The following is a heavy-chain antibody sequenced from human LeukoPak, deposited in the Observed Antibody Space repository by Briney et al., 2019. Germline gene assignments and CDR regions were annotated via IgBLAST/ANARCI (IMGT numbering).Heavy chain of an antibody. CDR1: GGSISSYY. D-gene: IGHD6-25*01. CDR3: ARRKRPWALGY. V-gene: IGHV4-34*01. CDR2: INHSGST. J-gene: IGHJ4*02. Sequence: SETLSLTCTVSGGSISSYYWSWIRQPPGKGLEWIGEINHSGSTNYNPSLKSRVTISVDTSKNQFSLKLSSVTAADTAVYYCARRKRPWALGYWGQGTLVTVSS.